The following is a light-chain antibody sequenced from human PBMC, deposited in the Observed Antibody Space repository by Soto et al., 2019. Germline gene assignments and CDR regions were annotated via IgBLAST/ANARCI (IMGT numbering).Light chain of an antibody. CDR2: DAS. J-gene: IGKJ5*01. CDR1: QSLINF. Sequence: EGVLSQSLPILSLSAGKGGTLSCGSCQSLINFVAWYQHKPGQPPRLLIYDASKRATGIPTRFSGSGSGTDFTLTICSLQPEDFAGYYCQQRSNCLDAFAQGSRLEI. CDR3: QQRSNCLDA. V-gene: IGKV3-11*01.